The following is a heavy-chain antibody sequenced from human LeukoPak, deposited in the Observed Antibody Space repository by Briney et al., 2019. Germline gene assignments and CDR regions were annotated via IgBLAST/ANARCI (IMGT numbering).Heavy chain of an antibody. Sequence: ASVKVSCKASGYTFTSYDINWVRQATGQGLEWMGWMNPNSGNTGYAQKFQGRVTMTRDMSTSTVYMELSSLRSEDTAVYYCARTRDGYNYADDYWGQGTLVTVSS. CDR3: ARTRDGYNYADDY. J-gene: IGHJ4*02. CDR1: GYTFTSYD. D-gene: IGHD5-24*01. V-gene: IGHV1-8*01. CDR2: MNPNSGNT.